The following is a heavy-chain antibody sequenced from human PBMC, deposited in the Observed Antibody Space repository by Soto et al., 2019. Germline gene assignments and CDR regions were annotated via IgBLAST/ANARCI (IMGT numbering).Heavy chain of an antibody. J-gene: IGHJ4*02. CDR1: GFTFSSYA. D-gene: IGHD3-22*01. CDR3: AKWGYGMIVVVITFFDY. V-gene: IGHV3-23*01. Sequence: GGSLSLSCAASGFTFSSYAMSWVRQAPGKGLEWVSAISGSGGSTYYADSVKGRFTISRDNSKNTLYLQMNSLRAEDTAVYYCAKWGYGMIVVVITFFDYWGQGTLVTVSS. CDR2: ISGSGGST.